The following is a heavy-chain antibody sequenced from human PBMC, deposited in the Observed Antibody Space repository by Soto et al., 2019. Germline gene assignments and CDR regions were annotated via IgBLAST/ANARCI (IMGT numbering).Heavy chain of an antibody. D-gene: IGHD2-21*01. J-gene: IGHJ4*02. V-gene: IGHV1-2*02. CDR3: ARRHGARSNVFRSAFPLAY. CDR2: INPHTGDT. Sequence: GASVKVSCKASGYAFSAYFIHWVRQAPGQGLEWMGWINPHTGDTKYTDIFQARVTLTSDTSTNTAYMDLASLTSADTALYFCARRHGARSNVFRSAFPLAYWGQGTLVTVSS. CDR1: GYAFSAYF.